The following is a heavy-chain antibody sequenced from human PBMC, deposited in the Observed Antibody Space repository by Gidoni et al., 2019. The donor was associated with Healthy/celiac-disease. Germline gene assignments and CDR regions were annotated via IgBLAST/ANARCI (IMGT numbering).Heavy chain of an antibody. J-gene: IGHJ6*02. CDR2: IRSKAYGGTT. CDR3: TRDDGDWSGYYTGFYYYYYGMDV. CDR1: GFTFGDYA. V-gene: IGHV3-49*03. D-gene: IGHD3-3*01. Sequence: EVQLVESGGGLVQPGRSLRLSCTASGFTFGDYAMSWFRQAPGKGLEWVGFIRSKAYGGTTEYAASVKGRFTISRDDSKSIAYLQMNSLKTEDTAVYYCTRDDGDWSGYYTGFYYYYYGMDVWGQGTTVTVSS.